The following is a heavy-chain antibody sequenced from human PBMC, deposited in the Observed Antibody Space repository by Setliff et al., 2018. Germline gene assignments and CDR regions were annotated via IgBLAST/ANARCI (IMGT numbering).Heavy chain of an antibody. V-gene: IGHV1-2*06. J-gene: IGHJ4*02. Sequence: ASVKVSCKTSGYSFTKYFLHWVRQAPGQGLEWMGRVFTATDDTQFRTEFQGRASVTRDTSMSTTYVELSGLRSDDTAVYYCVRQDILTGYYAFDYWGQGTLVTVSS. D-gene: IGHD3-9*01. CDR3: VRQDILTGYYAFDY. CDR1: GYSFTKYF. CDR2: VFTATDDT.